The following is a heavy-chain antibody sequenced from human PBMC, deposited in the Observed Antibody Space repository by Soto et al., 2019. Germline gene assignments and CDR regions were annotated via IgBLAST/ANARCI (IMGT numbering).Heavy chain of an antibody. D-gene: IGHD5-18*01. Sequence: SETLSLTCTVSGGSISNAAYSWSWIRQPPGKGLEWIGYIYPSGMPFYNPSLRSRVTISVDRSNDQFSLNLKSVTAADTAVYYCARERGGYGLFDSWGQGTLVTVSS. CDR3: ARERGGYGLFDS. J-gene: IGHJ4*02. CDR1: GGSISNAAYS. V-gene: IGHV4-30-2*01. CDR2: IYPSGMP.